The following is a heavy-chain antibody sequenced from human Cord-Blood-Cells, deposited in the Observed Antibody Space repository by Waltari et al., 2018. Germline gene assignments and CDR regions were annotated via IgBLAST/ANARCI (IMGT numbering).Heavy chain of an antibody. CDR1: GGSYSGYY. CDR3: ARGAPGYSYGPYYYYYYMDV. CDR2: INHSGST. V-gene: IGHV4-34*01. J-gene: IGHJ6*03. D-gene: IGHD5-18*01. Sequence: QVQLQQWGAGLLKPSETLCLPCAGYGGSYSGYYWSWILQPPGQGMEWIGEINHSGSTNYNPSLKSRVTISVDTSKNQFSLKLSSVTAADTAVYYCARGAPGYSYGPYYYYYYMDVWGKGTTVTVSS.